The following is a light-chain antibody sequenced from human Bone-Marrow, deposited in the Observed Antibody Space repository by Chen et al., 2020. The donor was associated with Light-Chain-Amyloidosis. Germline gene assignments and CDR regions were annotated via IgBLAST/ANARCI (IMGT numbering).Light chain of an antibody. CDR2: EVT. CDR1: SSDVGGDNH. J-gene: IGLJ1*01. CDR3: SSYTITNTLV. Sequence: QSALTQPASVSGSPGQSITISCPGTSSDVGGDNHVSWYQQHPDKAPKLMIYEVTNWPSWVPDRFSGYKSDNTASLTISGLQTDDEADYCCSSYTITNTLVFGSGTRVTVL. V-gene: IGLV2-14*01.